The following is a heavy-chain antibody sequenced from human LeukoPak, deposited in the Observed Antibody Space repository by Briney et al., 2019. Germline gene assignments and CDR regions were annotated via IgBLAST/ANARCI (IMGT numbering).Heavy chain of an antibody. J-gene: IGHJ4*02. CDR1: EFTFSNYA. Sequence: GGSLRLSCAASEFTFSNYAMNWVRQAPGKGLEWVSYISSSGSTIYYADSVKGRLTISRDNAKNSLFLQMNSLRAEDTAAYYCARQKGYCSRGSCYFDYWGQGTLVTVSS. V-gene: IGHV3-48*04. D-gene: IGHD2-15*01. CDR3: ARQKGYCSRGSCYFDY. CDR2: ISSSGSTI.